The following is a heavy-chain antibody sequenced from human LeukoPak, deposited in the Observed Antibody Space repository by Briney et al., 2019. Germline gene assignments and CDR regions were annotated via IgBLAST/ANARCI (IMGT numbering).Heavy chain of an antibody. CDR1: GFTFSSYE. V-gene: IGHV3-48*03. CDR3: ARDPLPYCSGGGCYPV. D-gene: IGHD2-15*01. J-gene: IGHJ6*04. CDR2: ISSSGSTI. Sequence: GGSLRLSCAASGFTFSSYEMNWVRQAPGKGLEWVSYISSSGSTIYYADSVKGRFTISRDNAKNSLYLQMNSLRAEDTAVYYCARDPLPYCSGGGCYPVWGKGTMVTVSS.